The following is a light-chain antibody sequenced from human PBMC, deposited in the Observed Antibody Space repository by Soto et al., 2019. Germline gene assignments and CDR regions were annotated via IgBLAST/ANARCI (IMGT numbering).Light chain of an antibody. CDR1: SSDVGSYDL. J-gene: IGLJ1*01. CDR2: EDN. CDR3: SSYSDSPTFV. Sequence: QSVLTQPASVSGSPGQSITISCTGTSSDVGSYDLVSWYQQFPGKAPKLMIYEDNKRPSGVSNRFYGSKSGNTASLTISGLQAEDEADYYCSSYSDSPTFVFGTGTKLTVL. V-gene: IGLV2-23*01.